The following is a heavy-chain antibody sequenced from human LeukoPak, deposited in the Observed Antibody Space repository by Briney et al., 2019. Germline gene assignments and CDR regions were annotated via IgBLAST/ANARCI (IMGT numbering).Heavy chain of an antibody. D-gene: IGHD3-22*01. CDR3: ARDKVYYYDSSGYYSAEYFQH. V-gene: IGHV1-2*02. J-gene: IGHJ1*01. CDR2: INPNSGGT. Sequence: ASVKVSCKASGYTLSGYHMHWVRQAPGQGLEWMGWINPNSGGTYYAQNFQGRVTMTRDTSINTAYMELSRLRPDDTAVYYCARDKVYYYDSSGYYSAEYFQHWGQGTLVTVSS. CDR1: GYTLSGYH.